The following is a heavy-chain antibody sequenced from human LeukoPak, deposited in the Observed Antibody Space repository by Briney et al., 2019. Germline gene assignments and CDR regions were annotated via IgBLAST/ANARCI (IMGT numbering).Heavy chain of an antibody. CDR3: TSNFHGDYHY. CDR1: GFTFVSYW. V-gene: IGHV3-74*01. D-gene: IGHD4-17*01. Sequence: PGRSLRLSCAASGFTFVSYWMHWVRQAPGKGLVWVSRISSDGSTTSYADSVKGRFTISRDNAKNTLYLQMNSLRAEDTAVCYCTSNFHGDYHYWGQGTLVTVSS. CDR2: ISSDGSTT. J-gene: IGHJ4*02.